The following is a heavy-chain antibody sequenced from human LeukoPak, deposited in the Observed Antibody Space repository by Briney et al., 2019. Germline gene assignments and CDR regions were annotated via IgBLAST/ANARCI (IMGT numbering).Heavy chain of an antibody. Sequence: GGSLRLSCAASGFTFSSYSMNWVRQAPGKGLEWVSSISSSSSYIYYADSVKGRFTISRDNAKNSLYLQMNSLRAEDTAVYYCARDADISGYYYIWNYYYYYGMDVWGQGTTVTVSS. CDR3: ARDADISGYYYIWNYYYYYGMDV. V-gene: IGHV3-21*01. CDR1: GFTFSSYS. J-gene: IGHJ6*02. D-gene: IGHD3-22*01. CDR2: ISSSSSYI.